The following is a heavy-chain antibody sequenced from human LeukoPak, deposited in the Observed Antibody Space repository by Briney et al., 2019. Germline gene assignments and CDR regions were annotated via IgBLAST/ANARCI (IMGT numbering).Heavy chain of an antibody. V-gene: IGHV3-21*01. CDR2: ISSGRRYM. Sequence: PGGSLRLSCAVSGFSVSNNYMNWVRQAPGKGLEWVSSISSGRRYMYYADSVKGRFTISRDNAKNSLYLQMNSLRAEDTAVYYCAKTTSSGWNWGQGTLVTVSS. CDR3: AKTTSSGWN. D-gene: IGHD6-19*01. CDR1: GFSVSNNY. J-gene: IGHJ4*02.